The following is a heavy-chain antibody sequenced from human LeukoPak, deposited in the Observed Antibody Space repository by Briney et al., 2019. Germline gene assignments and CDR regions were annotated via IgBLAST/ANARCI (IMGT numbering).Heavy chain of an antibody. D-gene: IGHD2-2*01. CDR3: ARRLTQYDCFDP. CDR2: TYYRSTWYN. Sequence: SQTFSLTCGISGHSVSSNSVTWNWMRQSPSRGLEWLGRTYYRSTWYNNYVVSVRGRITVNPDTSKNQFSLHLNSVTPEDTAVYYCARRLTQYDCFDPWGQGILVTVSS. V-gene: IGHV6-1*01. J-gene: IGHJ5*02. CDR1: GHSVSSNSVT.